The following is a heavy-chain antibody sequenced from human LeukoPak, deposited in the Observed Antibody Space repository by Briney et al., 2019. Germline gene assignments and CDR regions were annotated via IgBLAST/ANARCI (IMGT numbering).Heavy chain of an antibody. V-gene: IGHV1-18*01. CDR2: ISTYSGDT. Sequence: GASVKVSCKASGYPFTSYGISWVRQAPGQGLELMGWISTYSGDTNYAQKFQGRVTMTTDKSTSTAYMELRSLRSDDTAVYYCARDPVHYYDSSGYWRYWGQGTLVTVSS. CDR1: GYPFTSYG. D-gene: IGHD3-22*01. J-gene: IGHJ4*02. CDR3: ARDPVHYYDSSGYWRY.